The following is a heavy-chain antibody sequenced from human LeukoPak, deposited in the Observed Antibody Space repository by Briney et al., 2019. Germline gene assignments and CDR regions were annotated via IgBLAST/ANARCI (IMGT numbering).Heavy chain of an antibody. V-gene: IGHV1-69*06. CDR3: ARRVHYGDPLDY. Sequence: ASVKVSCKASGGTFSSYAISWVRQAPGQGLEWMGGIIPIFGTANYAQKFQGRVTITADKSTRTAYMELSSLRSEDTAVYYCARRVHYGDPLDYWGQGTLVTVSS. D-gene: IGHD4-17*01. CDR2: IIPIFGTA. J-gene: IGHJ4*02. CDR1: GGTFSSYA.